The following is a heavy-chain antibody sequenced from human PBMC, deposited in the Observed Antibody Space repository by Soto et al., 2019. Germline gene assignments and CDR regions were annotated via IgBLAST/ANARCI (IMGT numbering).Heavy chain of an antibody. CDR3: ARETGYSSGWRQDY. Sequence: PGGSLRLSCAASGFTFSSYSMNWVRQAPGKGLEWVSYISSSSSTIYYADSVKGRFTISRDNAKNSLYLQMNSLRVEDTAVYYCARETGYSSGWRQDYWGQGTRVTVSS. D-gene: IGHD6-19*01. CDR2: ISSSSSTI. CDR1: GFTFSSYS. J-gene: IGHJ4*02. V-gene: IGHV3-48*01.